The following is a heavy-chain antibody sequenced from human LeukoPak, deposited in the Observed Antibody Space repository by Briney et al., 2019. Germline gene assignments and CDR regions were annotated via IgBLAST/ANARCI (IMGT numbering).Heavy chain of an antibody. Sequence: PGGSLRLSCAASGFTFSNYAMHWVRQAPGKGLEYVSGVDTNGGSTYYANSVKGRFTISRDNSKNTLYLLMGSLRAEDMAVYYCANQGWLSSWYKDFWGQGTLVTVSS. CDR3: ANQGWLSSWYKDF. J-gene: IGHJ4*02. CDR1: GFTFSNYA. CDR2: VDTNGGST. V-gene: IGHV3-64*01. D-gene: IGHD6-13*01.